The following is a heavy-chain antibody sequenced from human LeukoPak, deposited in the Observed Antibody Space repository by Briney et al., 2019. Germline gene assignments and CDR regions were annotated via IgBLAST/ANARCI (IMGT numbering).Heavy chain of an antibody. CDR2: LYHSGST. Sequence: PSETLSLTCTVSGGSIRSNSYYWGWIRQPPGKGLEWIGCLYHSGSTYYNPPLKSRVTISVDTSKNQFSLKLSSVTAADTAVYYCARQLIYWAGEYWGQGTLVTVSS. CDR3: ARQLIYWAGEY. CDR1: GGSIRSNSYY. V-gene: IGHV4-39*01. D-gene: IGHD5-12*01. J-gene: IGHJ4*02.